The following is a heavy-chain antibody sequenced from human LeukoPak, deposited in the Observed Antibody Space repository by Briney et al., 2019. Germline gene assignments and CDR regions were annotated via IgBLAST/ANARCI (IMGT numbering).Heavy chain of an antibody. Sequence: GGSLRLSCETSGFTFSSYWMSWVRQAPGKGLEWVANIKQDGSEKYYVDSVKGRFTISRDNAKNSLYLQMNSLRAEDTAVYYCAILFATPYYFDYWGQGTLVTVSS. V-gene: IGHV3-7*05. D-gene: IGHD1-26*01. CDR1: GFTFSSYW. J-gene: IGHJ4*02. CDR2: IKQDGSEK. CDR3: AILFATPYYFDY.